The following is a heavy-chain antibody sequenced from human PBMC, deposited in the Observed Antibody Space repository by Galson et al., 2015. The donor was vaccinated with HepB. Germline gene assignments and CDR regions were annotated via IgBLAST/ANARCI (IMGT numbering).Heavy chain of an antibody. V-gene: IGHV1-18*01. J-gene: IGHJ4*02. CDR2: ISAYNGKT. Sequence: SVKVSCKASGYTFISYGISWVRQAPGQGLEWMGWISAYNGKTNYAQKLQGRVTLTTDTSTSIVYMELRRLRSDDTAVYYYARGYMEFYDFWSGYNPDYFDSWGQGTLVTVSS. CDR1: GYTFISYG. CDR3: ARGYMEFYDFWSGYNPDYFDS. D-gene: IGHD3-3*01.